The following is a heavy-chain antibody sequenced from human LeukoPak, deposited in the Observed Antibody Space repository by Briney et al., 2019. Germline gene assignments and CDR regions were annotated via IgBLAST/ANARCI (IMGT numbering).Heavy chain of an antibody. CDR3: ARVAYYGSGSYYNGEAFDY. Sequence: GGSLRLSCAASGFTFSTYWMSWVRQAPGKGLEWVANIKQDGSEKYYVDSVKGRFTISRDNAKNSLYLQMNTLRAEDTAVHYCARVAYYGSGSYYNGEAFDYWGQGTLVTVPS. CDR2: IKQDGSEK. CDR1: GFTFSTYW. J-gene: IGHJ4*02. V-gene: IGHV3-7*01. D-gene: IGHD3-10*01.